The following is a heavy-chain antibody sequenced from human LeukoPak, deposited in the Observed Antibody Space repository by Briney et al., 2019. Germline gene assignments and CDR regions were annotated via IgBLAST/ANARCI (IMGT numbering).Heavy chain of an antibody. CDR2: ISYDGNKK. J-gene: IGHJ6*04. Sequence: PGKSLRLSCAASGFMFSIPCMHWVRQAPGKGLEGVAVISYDGNKKYYADAVKGRFTISRDNPKNTLYLQMNSLRAEDTAVYYCAKDEFGEKNGMDVWGKGTTVTVSS. V-gene: IGHV3-30*18. CDR3: AKDEFGEKNGMDV. CDR1: GFMFSIPC. D-gene: IGHD3-10*01.